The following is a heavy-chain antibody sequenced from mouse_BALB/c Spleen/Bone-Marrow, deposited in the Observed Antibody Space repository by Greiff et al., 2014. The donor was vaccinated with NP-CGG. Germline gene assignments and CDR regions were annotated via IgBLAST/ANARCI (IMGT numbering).Heavy chain of an antibody. Sequence: QVQLKESGPDLVAPSQSLSITCTVSGFSLTLYGVHWVRQSPGKGLEWLVVIWSDGTTTYNSALKSRLSISKDNSKSQVFLKLNSLQTDDTAMYYCARHERGYPYAMDYWGQGTSATVSS. D-gene: IGHD2-2*01. V-gene: IGHV2-6-2*01. J-gene: IGHJ4*01. CDR2: IWSDGTT. CDR3: ARHERGYPYAMDY. CDR1: GFSLTLYG.